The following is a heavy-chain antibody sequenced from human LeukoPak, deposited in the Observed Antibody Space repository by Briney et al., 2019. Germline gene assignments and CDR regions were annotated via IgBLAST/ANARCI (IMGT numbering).Heavy chain of an antibody. Sequence: GESLKISCKGSGYSFTSYWIGWVRPMPGKGLEWMGIIYPGDSDTRYSPSFQGQVTISADKSISTAYLQWSSLKASDTAMYYCARPGGYCSSTSCYTGIYFDYWGQGTLVTVSS. V-gene: IGHV5-51*01. CDR3: ARPGGYCSSTSCYTGIYFDY. J-gene: IGHJ4*02. CDR1: GYSFTSYW. D-gene: IGHD2-2*02. CDR2: IYPGDSDT.